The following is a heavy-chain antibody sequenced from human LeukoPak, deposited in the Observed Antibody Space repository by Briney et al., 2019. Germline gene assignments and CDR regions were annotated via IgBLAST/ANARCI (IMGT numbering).Heavy chain of an antibody. CDR2: IYYTGNT. Sequence: SETLSLTCTVSGVSISSSYSYWGWIRQPPGMGLEWIGSIYYTGNTYYNASLKSQVSISIDTSKNQFSLKLSSVTAADTAVYYCARVGSYHSYFDYWGQGTLVTVSS. V-gene: IGHV4-39*07. CDR3: ARVGSYHSYFDY. J-gene: IGHJ4*02. D-gene: IGHD1-26*01. CDR1: GVSISSSYSY.